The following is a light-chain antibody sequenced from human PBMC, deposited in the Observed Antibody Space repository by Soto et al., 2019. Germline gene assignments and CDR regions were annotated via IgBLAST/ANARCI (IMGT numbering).Light chain of an antibody. J-gene: IGLJ2*01. CDR1: SSDVGGYNY. Sequence: QSALTQPASVSGSPGQSITSSCTGTSSDVGGYNYVSWYQQHPGKAPKLMIYDVSNRPSGVSNRFSGSKSGNTASLTISGLQAEDEADYYCSSYTSSSTVVFGGGTNSPS. CDR2: DVS. V-gene: IGLV2-14*01. CDR3: SSYTSSSTVV.